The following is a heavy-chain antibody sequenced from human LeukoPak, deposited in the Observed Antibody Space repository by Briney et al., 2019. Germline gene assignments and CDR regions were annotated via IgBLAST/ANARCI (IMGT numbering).Heavy chain of an antibody. V-gene: IGHV3-11*04. CDR1: GFTFSDYY. J-gene: IGHJ4*02. D-gene: IGHD1-26*01. CDR2: ISSSGSTI. CDR3: ARGAPTVMVTMDFDY. Sequence: GGSPRLSCAASGFTFSDYYMSWIRQAPGKGLEWVSYISSSGSTIYHADSVKGRFTISRDNAKNSLYLQMNSLRAEDTAVYYCARGAPTVMVTMDFDYWGQGTLVTVSS.